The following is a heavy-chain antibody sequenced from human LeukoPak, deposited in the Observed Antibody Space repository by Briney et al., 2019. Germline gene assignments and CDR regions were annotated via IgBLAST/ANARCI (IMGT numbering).Heavy chain of an antibody. V-gene: IGHV3-33*06. CDR3: AKDYSSGWGTKGFLFDY. CDR2: IWYDGSNK. Sequence: GGSLRLSCAASGFTFSSYDMHWVRQAPGKGLEWVAVIWYDGSNKYYADSVKGRFTISRDNSKNTLYLQMNSLRAEDTAVYYCAKDYSSGWGTKGFLFDYWGQGTLVTVSS. D-gene: IGHD6-19*01. J-gene: IGHJ4*02. CDR1: GFTFSSYD.